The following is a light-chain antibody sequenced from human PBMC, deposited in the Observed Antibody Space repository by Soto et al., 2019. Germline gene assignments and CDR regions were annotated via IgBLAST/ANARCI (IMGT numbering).Light chain of an antibody. Sequence: QSLLTQPPSASGSPGQSVTISCTGTSSDVGGYNYVSWYQQHPGKAPKLMIYEVSKRPSGVPDRFSGSKSGNTASLTVSGLQAEDEADYYCSSYAGSKHFRLGTGTKVTVL. CDR2: EVS. J-gene: IGLJ1*01. V-gene: IGLV2-8*01. CDR3: SSYAGSKHFR. CDR1: SSDVGGYNY.